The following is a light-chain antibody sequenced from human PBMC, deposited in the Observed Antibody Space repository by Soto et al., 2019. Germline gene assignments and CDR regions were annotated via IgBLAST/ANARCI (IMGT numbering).Light chain of an antibody. CDR1: QSISTW. J-gene: IGKJ4*01. CDR2: AAS. Sequence: DIQMTQSPSTLSASVGDRVTISCRASQSISTWLAWYQQKPGKAPKLLISAASTLQRGVPSRFSGSGSGTEFTLTVSDLQPDDLGTYYCQQYKTYPLTFGGGTKVDIK. CDR3: QQYKTYPLT. V-gene: IGKV1-5*01.